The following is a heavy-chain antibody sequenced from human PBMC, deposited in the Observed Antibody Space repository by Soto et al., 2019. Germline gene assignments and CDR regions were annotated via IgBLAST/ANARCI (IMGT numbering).Heavy chain of an antibody. CDR1: GDSISSTRYY. V-gene: IGHV4-39*01. D-gene: IGHD2-21*01. CDR2: IYHSGDT. CDR3: ARHVILWLGFDY. Sequence: PSETLSLTCNVSGDSISSTRYYWAWIRQPPGKGLEWVGGIYHSGDTYYNPSLKSRVTISVDPSKNQFSLKVRSVTAADTAVYYCARHVILWLGFDYWGQGTLVTVS. J-gene: IGHJ4*02.